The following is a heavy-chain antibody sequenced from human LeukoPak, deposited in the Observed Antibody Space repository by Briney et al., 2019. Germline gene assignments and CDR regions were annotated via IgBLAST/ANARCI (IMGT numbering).Heavy chain of an antibody. CDR2: IYSSGST. J-gene: IGHJ5*02. CDR1: DGSISNYY. D-gene: IGHD5-24*01. CDR3: ARDMETWGGYNLNTWFDP. Sequence: SETLSLTCSVSDGSISNYYWSWIRQPPGKGLEWIGYIYSSGSTNYNPSLKSRVTISLDTSKKQFSLKVRSVTAADTAVYYCARDMETWGGYNLNTWFDPWGQGTLVTVSS. V-gene: IGHV4-59*01.